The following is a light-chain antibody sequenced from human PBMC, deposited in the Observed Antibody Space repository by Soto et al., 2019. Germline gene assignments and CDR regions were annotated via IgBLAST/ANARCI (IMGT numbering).Light chain of an antibody. Sequence: QLVLTQSPSASASLGASVKLTCTLSSWHSSYAIAWHQQQPEKGPRYLMKLSSDGSHSKWDGIPDRFSGSSSGAERYLTISSLQSEDEADYYCQTWDTGARVVFGGGTKVTVL. J-gene: IGLJ2*01. CDR1: SWHSSYA. CDR3: QTWDTGARVV. CDR2: LSSDGSH. V-gene: IGLV4-69*01.